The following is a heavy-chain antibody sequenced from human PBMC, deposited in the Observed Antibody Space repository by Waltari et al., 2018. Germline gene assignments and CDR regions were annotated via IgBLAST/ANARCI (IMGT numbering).Heavy chain of an antibody. CDR3: ASGGGYTNGWDY. D-gene: IGHD2-8*01. J-gene: IGHJ4*02. CDR1: GDSLSSRNYF. Sequence: QPLLQESGPGLVKPSETLSLTCSVSGDSLSSRNYFWGWIRQPPGKGLQWIGSIYYPGNTYYTPSLKSRLTISLDTSKNQFSLKLTSVTAADTAVYFCASGGGYTNGWDYWGQGTPVTVSS. CDR2: IYYPGNT. V-gene: IGHV4-39*07.